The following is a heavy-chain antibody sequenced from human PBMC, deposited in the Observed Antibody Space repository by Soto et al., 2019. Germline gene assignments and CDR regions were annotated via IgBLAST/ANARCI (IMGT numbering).Heavy chain of an antibody. J-gene: IGHJ5*02. CDR1: GYTFTSYG. CDR2: ISAYNGNT. Sequence: QVQLVQSGAEVKKPGASVKVSCKASGYTFTSYGISWVRQAPGQGLEWMGWISAYNGNTNYAQKLQGRVTMTTHTSTSTAYMELRSLRSDDTAVYYCAREGLYCSGGSCYSGYNWFDPWGQGTLVTVSS. CDR3: AREGLYCSGGSCYSGYNWFDP. V-gene: IGHV1-18*01. D-gene: IGHD2-15*01.